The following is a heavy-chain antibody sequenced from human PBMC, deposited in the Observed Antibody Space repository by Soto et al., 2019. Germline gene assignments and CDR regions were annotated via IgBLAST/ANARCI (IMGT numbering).Heavy chain of an antibody. Sequence: SETLSLTCAVSGYSISNSNWWGWIRQPPGKGLEWIGYIFYSGNTYYNPSLKSRVTMSADTSKNQFSLKLSSVTAADTAVYYCARSRTTVTSYDYWGQGTLVTVSS. CDR3: ARSRTTVTSYDY. D-gene: IGHD4-17*01. CDR2: IFYSGNT. J-gene: IGHJ4*02. CDR1: GYSISNSNW. V-gene: IGHV4-28*01.